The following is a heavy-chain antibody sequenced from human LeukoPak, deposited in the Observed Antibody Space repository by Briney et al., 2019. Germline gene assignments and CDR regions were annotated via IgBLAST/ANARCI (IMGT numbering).Heavy chain of an antibody. J-gene: IGHJ3*02. V-gene: IGHV3-23*01. CDR1: GGSFSGYY. CDR2: ISGSGGST. Sequence: ETLSLTCAVYGGSFSGYYWSWVRQAPGKGLEWVSAISGSGGSTYYADSVKGRFTISRDNSKNTLYLQMNSLRAEDTAVYYCAKDGDAFDIWGQGTMVTVSS. CDR3: AKDGDAFDI.